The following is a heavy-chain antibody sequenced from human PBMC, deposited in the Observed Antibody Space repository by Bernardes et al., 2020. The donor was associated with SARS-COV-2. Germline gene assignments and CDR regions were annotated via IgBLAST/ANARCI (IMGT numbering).Heavy chain of an antibody. CDR3: ARGRSIYQHYYGSSGDFDY. J-gene: IGHJ4*02. V-gene: IGHV4-4*02. D-gene: IGHD3-10*01. CDR2: IYHTGTT. Sequence: SETLSLTCAVSGGSISSSNWWSWVRQPPGKGLEWIGEIYHTGTTNYNPSLKSRVTISVDTSKNQFSLKLSSVTAADTAVYYCARGRSIYQHYYGSSGDFDYWGQGTLVTVSS. CDR1: GGSISSSNW.